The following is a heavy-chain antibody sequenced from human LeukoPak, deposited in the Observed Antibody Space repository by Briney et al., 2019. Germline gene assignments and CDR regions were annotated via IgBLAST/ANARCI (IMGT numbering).Heavy chain of an antibody. D-gene: IGHD3-22*01. Sequence: ASVKVSCKASGYTFTSYGISWVRQAPGQGLERMGWISAYNGNTNYAQKLQGRVTMTTDTSTSTAYMELRSLRSDDTAVYYCAREYYDSSGYSYYFDYWGQGTLVTVSS. CDR1: GYTFTSYG. J-gene: IGHJ4*02. CDR2: ISAYNGNT. CDR3: AREYYDSSGYSYYFDY. V-gene: IGHV1-18*01.